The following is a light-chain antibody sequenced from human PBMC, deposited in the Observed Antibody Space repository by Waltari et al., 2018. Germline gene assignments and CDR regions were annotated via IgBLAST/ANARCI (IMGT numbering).Light chain of an antibody. CDR2: YDV. CDR1: SSNLGNNP. J-gene: IGLJ3*02. Sequence: QSVLTQPPSVSEAPRQRVTISCSGSSSNLGNNPVNWYQQLPGKAPKLLIYYDVLLPSGVSDRFSGSKSGTSASLAISGLQSEDEADYYCAAWDDSLNGWVFGGGTRLTVL. V-gene: IGLV1-36*01. CDR3: AAWDDSLNGWV.